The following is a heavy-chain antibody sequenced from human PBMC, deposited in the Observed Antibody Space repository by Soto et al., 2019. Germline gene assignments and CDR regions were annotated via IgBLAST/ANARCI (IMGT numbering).Heavy chain of an antibody. J-gene: IGHJ4*02. V-gene: IGHV4-39*01. CDR3: ARGDDFAGNDYFDY. D-gene: IGHD1-1*01. CDR2: QYYSGST. Sequence: SETLSLTCIVSGGSINSGFFYWGWIRQAPGKGLEYIGSQYYSGSTYYNPSLKSRVNIFIDTSKNQFSLKLSSVTAADTAVYFCARGDDFAGNDYFDYWGQGLLVTVSS. CDR1: GGSINSGFFY.